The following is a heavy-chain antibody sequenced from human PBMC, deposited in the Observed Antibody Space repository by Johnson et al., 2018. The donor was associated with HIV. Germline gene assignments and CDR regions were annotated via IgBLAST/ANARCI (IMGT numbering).Heavy chain of an antibody. CDR3: ARVEGGDAFDI. J-gene: IGHJ3*02. Sequence: VQLVESGGGLIQPGGSLRLSCVASGFTFSSYAMNWVRQAPGKGLEWVSGISGSTYYADSVKGRFTISRDNSKNTLYLHMNSLRAEDTAVYYCARVEGGDAFDIWGRRTMVTVSS. CDR1: GFTFSSYA. V-gene: IGHV3-23*04. D-gene: IGHD1-1*01. CDR2: ISGST.